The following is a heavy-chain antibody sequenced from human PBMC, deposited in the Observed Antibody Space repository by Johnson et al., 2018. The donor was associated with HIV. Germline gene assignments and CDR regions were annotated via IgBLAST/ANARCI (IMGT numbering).Heavy chain of an antibody. CDR2: IRSIDYGGTT. V-gene: IGHV3-49*05. D-gene: IGHD2-15*01. CDR1: GFIFGDYA. Sequence: MQLVESGGGLVKPGGSLRLSCAASGFIFGDYAMSWFRQAPGKGPEWVGFIRSIDYGGTTEYAASVKDRFTISRNDSKTIAYLQMRNLKTEDTAVYYCTRVPRKGFRPDAFDIWGQGTVVTVSS. J-gene: IGHJ3*02. CDR3: TRVPRKGFRPDAFDI.